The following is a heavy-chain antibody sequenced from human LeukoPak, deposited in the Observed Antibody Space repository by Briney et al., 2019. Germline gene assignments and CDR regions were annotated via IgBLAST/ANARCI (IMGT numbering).Heavy chain of an antibody. J-gene: IGHJ5*02. CDR2: IYHSGST. V-gene: IGHV4-4*02. CDR1: GGSISSSNW. D-gene: IGHD3-10*01. Sequence: SETLSLTCAVSGGSISSSNWWSWVRQPPGKGLAWIGEIYHSGSTNYNPSLKSRVTISVDKSKNQFSLKLSSVTAADTAVYYCARAYGSGSYYNVPASPWGQGTLVTVSS. CDR3: ARAYGSGSYYNVPASP.